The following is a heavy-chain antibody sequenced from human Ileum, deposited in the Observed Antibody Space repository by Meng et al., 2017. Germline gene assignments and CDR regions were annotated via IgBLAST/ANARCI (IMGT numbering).Heavy chain of an antibody. CDR1: VGSISSSFY. CDR2: IYLAGSP. D-gene: IGHD2-15*01. Sequence: QVELRAAGPGLVELSGALSIPRIAAVGSISSSFYWNWVRQSPGKGLEWIGQIYLAGSPNYNPSLESRVTISVDKSKNQFSLRLTSVTAADTAIFYCVRHGGKYFDSWGQGTLVTVSS. CDR3: VRHGGKYFDS. V-gene: IGHV4-4*02. J-gene: IGHJ4*02.